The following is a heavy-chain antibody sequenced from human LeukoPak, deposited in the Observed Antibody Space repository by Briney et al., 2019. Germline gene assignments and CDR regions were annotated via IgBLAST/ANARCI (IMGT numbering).Heavy chain of an antibody. Sequence: SEALSLTCGVSGDCISGTNWWSWVRQTPAKGLEWIGEIFHSGSTNYNPSLNSRVVMSVDQSKNQFSLKLTSVTAADTAVYYCARGITEFDYWGQGALVTVSS. J-gene: IGHJ4*02. CDR2: IFHSGST. CDR3: ARGITEFDY. V-gene: IGHV4-4*02. CDR1: GDCISGTNW. D-gene: IGHD3-10*01.